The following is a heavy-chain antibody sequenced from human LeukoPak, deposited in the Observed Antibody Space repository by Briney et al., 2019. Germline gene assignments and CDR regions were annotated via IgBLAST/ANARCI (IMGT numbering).Heavy chain of an antibody. J-gene: IGHJ3*02. CDR1: GFTFSSYW. V-gene: IGHV3-74*01. Sequence: GGSLRLSCAASGFTFSSYWMHWVRQAPGKGLVWVSRINSDGSSTSYADSVKGRFTISRDNAKNTLYLQMNSLRAEDTAVYYCARGYSSGSYHDAFDIWGQGTMVTVSS. CDR3: ARGYSSGSYHDAFDI. CDR2: INSDGSST. D-gene: IGHD3-10*01.